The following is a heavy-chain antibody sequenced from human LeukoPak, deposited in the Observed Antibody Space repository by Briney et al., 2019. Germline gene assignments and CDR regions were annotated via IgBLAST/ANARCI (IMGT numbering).Heavy chain of an antibody. CDR3: ARVGYCSSTSCYSDY. CDR1: GFTFSSYS. CDR2: ISSSSYI. V-gene: IGHV3-21*01. D-gene: IGHD2-2*02. Sequence: GGSLRLSCAASGFTFSSYSMNWVRQAPGKGLEWVSSISSSSYIYYADSVKGRFTISRDNAKNSLYLQMNSLRAEDTAVYYCARVGYCSSTSCYSDYWGQGTLVTVSS. J-gene: IGHJ4*02.